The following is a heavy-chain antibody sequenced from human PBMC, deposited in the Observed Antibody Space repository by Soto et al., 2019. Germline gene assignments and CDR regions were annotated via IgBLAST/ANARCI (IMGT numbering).Heavy chain of an antibody. CDR3: ARDPLRYFDWLLDLAYYYGMDV. D-gene: IGHD3-9*01. CDR1: GYTFTGYY. V-gene: IGHV1-2*02. J-gene: IGHJ6*02. Sequence: ASVKVSCKASGYTFTGYYMHWVRQAPGQGLEWMGWINPNSGGTNSAQKFQGRVTMTRDTSISTAYMELSRLRSDDTAVYYCARDPLRYFDWLLDLAYYYGMDVWGQGTTVTVSS. CDR2: INPNSGGT.